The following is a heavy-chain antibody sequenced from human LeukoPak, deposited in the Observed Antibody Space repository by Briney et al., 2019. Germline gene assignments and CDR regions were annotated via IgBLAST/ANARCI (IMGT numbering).Heavy chain of an antibody. Sequence: SETLSLTCAVYGGSFSGYYWSWLRQPAGKGLEWIGRIYTSGSTNYNPSLKSRVTISLDTSKNQFSLKLSSVTAADTAVYYCARETRSGGSLLRGNWFDPWGQGTLVTVSS. CDR3: ARETRSGGSLLRGNWFDP. V-gene: IGHV4-59*10. D-gene: IGHD2-15*01. CDR1: GGSFSGYY. J-gene: IGHJ5*02. CDR2: IYTSGST.